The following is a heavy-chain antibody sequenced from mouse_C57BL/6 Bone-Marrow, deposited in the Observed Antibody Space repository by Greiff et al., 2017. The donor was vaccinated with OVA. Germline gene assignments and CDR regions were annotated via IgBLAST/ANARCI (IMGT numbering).Heavy chain of an antibody. CDR3: ARGENYGSSWDWYFDV. D-gene: IGHD1-1*01. J-gene: IGHJ1*03. CDR2: ISYSGST. Sequence: EVQLQQSGPGMVKPSQSLSLTCTVTGYSITSGYDWHWIRHFPGNKLEWMGYISYSGSTNYNPSLKSRISITHDTSKNHFFLKLNSVTTEDTATYYCARGENYGSSWDWYFDVWGTGTTVTVSS. CDR1: GYSITSGYD. V-gene: IGHV3-1*01.